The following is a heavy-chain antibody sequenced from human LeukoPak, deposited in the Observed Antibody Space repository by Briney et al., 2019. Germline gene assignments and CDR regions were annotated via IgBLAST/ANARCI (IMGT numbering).Heavy chain of an antibody. CDR2: IYTSGST. J-gene: IGHJ5*02. D-gene: IGHD1-26*01. CDR1: GGSISSYY. V-gene: IGHV4-4*07. CDR3: ARGTVGATNNWFDP. Sequence: SETLSLTCTVSGGSISSYYWSWIRQPAGKGLEWIGRIYTSGSTNYNPSLKSRVTISVDTSKNQFSLKLSSVTAADTAVYYCARGTVGATNNWFDPWGQGTLVTVSS.